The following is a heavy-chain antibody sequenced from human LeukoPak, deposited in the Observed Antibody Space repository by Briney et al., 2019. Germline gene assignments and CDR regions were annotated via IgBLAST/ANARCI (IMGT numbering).Heavy chain of an antibody. D-gene: IGHD4-17*01. Sequence: GGSLRLSCAASGFTFSNAWMSWVRQAPGNGLEWVANIKQDGSERYYVDSVKGRFTTSRDNAKNSLYLQMNSLRAEDTAVYYCARQATVTIDYWGQGTLVTVSS. CDR2: IKQDGSER. V-gene: IGHV3-7*01. J-gene: IGHJ4*02. CDR1: GFTFSNAW. CDR3: ARQATVTIDY.